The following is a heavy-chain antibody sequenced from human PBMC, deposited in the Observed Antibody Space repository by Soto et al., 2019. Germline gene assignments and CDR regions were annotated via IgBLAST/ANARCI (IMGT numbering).Heavy chain of an antibody. Sequence: QVQLQESGPELVKPSQTLSLTCSVSGGSMTTNGHYWTWIGQHPGQGLEWIAYIYYTGNSYLNPSLKSRLSISVDTSKNQFSLELRSVTAADTAVYYCAREQWGFDSWGQGTLVTVSS. CDR2: IYYTGNS. CDR1: GGSMTTNGHY. J-gene: IGHJ4*02. D-gene: IGHD6-19*01. V-gene: IGHV4-31*03. CDR3: AREQWGFDS.